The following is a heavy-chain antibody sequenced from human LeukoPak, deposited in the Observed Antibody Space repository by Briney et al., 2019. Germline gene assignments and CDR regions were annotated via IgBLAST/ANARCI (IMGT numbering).Heavy chain of an antibody. CDR1: GGSISSGGYY. J-gene: IGHJ5*02. V-gene: IGHV4-31*11. CDR2: IYYSGST. D-gene: IGHD6-13*01. Sequence: SETLSLTCAVSGGSISSGGYYWSWIRQHPGKGLEWIGYIYYSGSTYYNPSLKSRVTISVDTSKNQFSLKLSSVTAADTAVYYCARVGYSSSWYWESWFDPWGQGTLVTVSS. CDR3: ARVGYSSSWYWESWFDP.